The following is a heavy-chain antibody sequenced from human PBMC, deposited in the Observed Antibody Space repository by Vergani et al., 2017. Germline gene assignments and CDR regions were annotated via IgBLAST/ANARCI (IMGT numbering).Heavy chain of an antibody. Sequence: VQLVESGGGLVQPGGSLRLSCAASGFTFSSYAMHWVRQAPGKGLEWVAVISYDGSNKYYADSVKGRFTISRDNSKNTLYLQMNSLRAEDTAVYYCARDRLPAVVTPETGMDYWGQGTLVTVSS. V-gene: IGHV3-30*01. D-gene: IGHD4-23*01. CDR2: ISYDGSNK. J-gene: IGHJ4*02. CDR3: ARDRLPAVVTPETGMDY. CDR1: GFTFSSYA.